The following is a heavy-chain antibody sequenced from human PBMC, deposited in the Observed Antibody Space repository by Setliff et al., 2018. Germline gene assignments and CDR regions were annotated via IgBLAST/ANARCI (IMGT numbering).Heavy chain of an antibody. CDR2: VYYSGGT. D-gene: IGHD2-15*01. Sequence: SETLSLTCSVPGGSISNSDFYWDWLRQPPGRGLEWIGRVYYSGGTYYNPSLKSRVAISVDTSKNQFSLKLSSVTAADTSVYYCARHRPTLPFDDWGQGALVTVSS. J-gene: IGHJ4*02. V-gene: IGHV4-39*01. CDR1: GGSISNSDFY. CDR3: ARHRPTLPFDD.